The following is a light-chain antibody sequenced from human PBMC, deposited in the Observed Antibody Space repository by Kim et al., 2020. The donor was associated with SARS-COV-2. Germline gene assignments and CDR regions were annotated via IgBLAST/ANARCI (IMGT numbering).Light chain of an antibody. V-gene: IGLV3-9*01. Sequence: SYELTQPLSVSVALGQTARISCGGNNMGTKNVHWYQQKPGQAPVLVIYRDSNRPSVIPERFSGSNSGNTATLSISRAQAGDEADYYCQVRDSGTAVFGGGTKLTVL. CDR2: RDS. J-gene: IGLJ3*02. CDR3: QVRDSGTAV. CDR1: NMGTKN.